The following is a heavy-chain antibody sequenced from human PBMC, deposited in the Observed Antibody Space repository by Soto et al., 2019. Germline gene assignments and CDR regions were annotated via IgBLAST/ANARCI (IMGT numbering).Heavy chain of an antibody. J-gene: IGHJ4*02. Sequence: SETLSLTCTVSGGSISSSSYYWGWIRQPPGKGLEWIGSIYYSGSTYYNPSLKSRVTISVDTSKNQFSLKLSSVTAADTAVYYCATQAARPPYFDYWGQGTLVTVSS. CDR2: IYYSGST. CDR3: ATQAARPPYFDY. V-gene: IGHV4-39*01. D-gene: IGHD6-6*01. CDR1: GGSISSSSYY.